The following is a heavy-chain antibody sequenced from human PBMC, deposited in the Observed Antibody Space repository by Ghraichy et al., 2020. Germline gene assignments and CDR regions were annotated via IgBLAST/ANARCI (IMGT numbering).Heavy chain of an antibody. J-gene: IGHJ4*02. Sequence: GESLNISCAASGFTFSGYYMTWIRQAPGKGLEWISYISSSGSGIYYADSVRGRFTISRDNAKNSLYLQMNSLRAEDTAMYYCARESGWRFDYWGQGTLVTVSS. CDR2: ISSSGSGI. CDR3: ARESGWRFDY. V-gene: IGHV3-11*01. CDR1: GFTFSGYY. D-gene: IGHD5-24*01.